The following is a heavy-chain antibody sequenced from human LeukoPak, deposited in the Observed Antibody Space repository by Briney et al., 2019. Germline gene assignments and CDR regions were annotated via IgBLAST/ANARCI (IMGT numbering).Heavy chain of an antibody. V-gene: IGHV3-21*01. CDR2: ISSSSSYI. Sequence: GGSLRLSCAASGFAFSSYSMNWVRQAPGKGREWVSSISSSSSYIYYADSVKGRFTISRDNAKNSLYLQMNSLRAEDTAVYYCARGIAAAGPDYWGQGTLVTVSS. J-gene: IGHJ4*02. D-gene: IGHD6-13*01. CDR1: GFAFSSYS. CDR3: ARGIAAAGPDY.